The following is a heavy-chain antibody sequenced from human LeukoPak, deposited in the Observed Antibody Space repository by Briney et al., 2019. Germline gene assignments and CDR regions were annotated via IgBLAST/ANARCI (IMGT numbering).Heavy chain of an antibody. V-gene: IGHV3-30*18. J-gene: IGHJ4*02. D-gene: IGHD6-13*01. CDR2: ISYDGSNK. CDR3: AKLVGDSSSWYW. Sequence: GGSLRLSCAASGFTFSSYGMHWVRQAPGKGLEWVAVISYDGSNKYYADSVKGRFTISRDNSKNTLYLQMNSLRAEDTAVHYCAKLVGDSSSWYWWGQGTLVTVSS. CDR1: GFTFSSYG.